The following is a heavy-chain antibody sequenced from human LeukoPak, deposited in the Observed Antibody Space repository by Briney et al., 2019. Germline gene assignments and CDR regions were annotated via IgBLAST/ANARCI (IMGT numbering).Heavy chain of an antibody. J-gene: IGHJ4*02. CDR1: GFTFSSYS. V-gene: IGHV3-48*02. CDR3: ARGRTYGLGGDY. Sequence: GGSLRLSCAASGFTFSSYSMNWVRQAPGKGLEWVSYISSSGSTIHYADSVKGRFTISRDSAKNSLYLQMNSLRDEDTAVYYCARGRTYGLGGDYWGQGTLVTVSS. CDR2: ISSSGSTI. D-gene: IGHD3-10*01.